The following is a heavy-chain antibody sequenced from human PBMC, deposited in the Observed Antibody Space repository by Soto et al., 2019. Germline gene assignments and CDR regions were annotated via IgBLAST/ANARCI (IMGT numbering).Heavy chain of an antibody. CDR3: AATLHKPYDFWSGYYRFDP. J-gene: IGHJ5*02. CDR1: GFTFTSSA. V-gene: IGHV1-58*02. D-gene: IGHD3-3*01. CDR2: IVVGSGNT. Sequence: ASVKVSCKASGFTFTSSAMQWVRQARGQRLEWIGWIVVGSGNTNYAQKFQERVTITRDMSTSTAYMELSSLRSEDTAVYYCAATLHKPYDFWSGYYRFDPWGQGTLVTVSS.